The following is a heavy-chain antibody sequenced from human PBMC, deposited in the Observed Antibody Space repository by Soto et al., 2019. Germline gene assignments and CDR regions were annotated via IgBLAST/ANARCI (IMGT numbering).Heavy chain of an antibody. J-gene: IGHJ3*01. D-gene: IGHD1-26*01. V-gene: IGHV3-48*03. CDR3: ARVKWEMVGRGAAFDL. CDR1: GFTFSNYD. Sequence: QSGGSLRLSCAVSGFTFSNYDMSWVRQAPGKGLECVAYISSSGGTIYNADSVKGRFTISRDNAKNSLIVQMNSLSTEDTGIYYCARVKWEMVGRGAAFDLWGQGTLVTVSS. CDR2: ISSSGGTI.